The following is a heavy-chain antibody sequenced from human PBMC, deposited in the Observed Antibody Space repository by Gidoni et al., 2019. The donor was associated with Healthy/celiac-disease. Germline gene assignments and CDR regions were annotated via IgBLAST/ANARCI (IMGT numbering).Heavy chain of an antibody. CDR3: ARAGSTMTRGYFDY. CDR2: IWYDGSNK. D-gene: IGHD3-22*01. J-gene: IGHJ4*02. Sequence: QVQLVESGGGVVQPGRSLRLSCAASGFTFSSYGMHWVRQAPGKGLEWVAVIWYDGSNKYYADSVKGRFTISRDNSKNTLYLQMNSLRAEDTAVYYCARAGSTMTRGYFDYWGQGTLVTVSS. V-gene: IGHV3-33*01. CDR1: GFTFSSYG.